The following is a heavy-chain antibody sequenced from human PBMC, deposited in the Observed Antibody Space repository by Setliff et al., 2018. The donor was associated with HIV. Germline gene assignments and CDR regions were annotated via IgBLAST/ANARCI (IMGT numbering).Heavy chain of an antibody. CDR1: GGTLSTYG. D-gene: IGHD2-8*01. CDR3: ARTPYCTNGLCYRYYFDY. Sequence: ASVKVSCKASGGTLSTYGISWVRQAPGQGLKWVGGIIPVLGITNYAQKFQGRVTITADKSTSTAYMELSSLRSEDTAVYYCARTPYCTNGLCYRYYFDYWGQGTLVTVSS. CDR2: IIPVLGIT. V-gene: IGHV1-69*10. J-gene: IGHJ4*02.